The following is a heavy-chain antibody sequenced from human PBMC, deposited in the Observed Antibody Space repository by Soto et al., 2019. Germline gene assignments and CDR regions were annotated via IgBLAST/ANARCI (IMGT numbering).Heavy chain of an antibody. Sequence: SETLSLTCTVSGGSIINGDFYWSWIRQPPGKGLEWIGYIYYSGSTYYNPSLKSRLTISLDTSKNQFSLKLSSVTAADTAVYYCARSDSSGYYYIDYWGQGTLVTVSS. CDR3: ARSDSSGYYYIDY. D-gene: IGHD3-22*01. V-gene: IGHV4-30-4*01. J-gene: IGHJ4*02. CDR2: IYYSGST. CDR1: GGSIINGDFY.